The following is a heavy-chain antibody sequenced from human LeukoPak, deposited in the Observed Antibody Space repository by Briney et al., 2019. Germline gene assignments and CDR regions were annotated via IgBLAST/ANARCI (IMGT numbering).Heavy chain of an antibody. V-gene: IGHV3-74*01. J-gene: IGHJ5*02. Sequence: GGSLRLSCAASGFTFSNYWMHWVRQAPGKGLVWVSRTNSDGINTSYADSVKGRFTISRDNAKNTLNLQMNSLRAKDTAVYYCARDLGQYYDTSDNWFDPWGQGTLVTVSS. CDR3: ARDLGQYYDTSDNWFDP. CDR2: TNSDGINT. CDR1: GFTFSNYW. D-gene: IGHD3-22*01.